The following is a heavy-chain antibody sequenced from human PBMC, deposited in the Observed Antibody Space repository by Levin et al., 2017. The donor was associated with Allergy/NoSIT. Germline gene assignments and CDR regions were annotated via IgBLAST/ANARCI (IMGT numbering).Heavy chain of an antibody. Sequence: MPSETLSLTCTVSGGSISGGGYHWTWIRQHPEKGLEWIGYIYYSGSTFYNPSLKSRLMISVDTSKNQFSLNVSSVTAADTAVYYCAREDGSTFDFWGQGALVTVAS. V-gene: IGHV4-31*03. CDR3: AREDGSTFDF. CDR2: IYYSGST. J-gene: IGHJ4*02. D-gene: IGHD2-2*03. CDR1: GGSISGGGYH.